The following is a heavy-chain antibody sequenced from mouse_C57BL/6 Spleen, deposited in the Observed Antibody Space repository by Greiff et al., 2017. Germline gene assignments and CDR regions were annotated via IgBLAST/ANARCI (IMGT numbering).Heavy chain of an antibody. J-gene: IGHJ3*01. CDR3: ARWTAQACCGFAY. CDR2: IYPGSGST. Sequence: QVQLQQPGAELVKPGASVKMSCKASGYTFTSYWITWVKQRPGQGLEWIGDIYPGSGSTNYNEKFKSKATLTVDTSSSTAYMQLSSLTSEDSAVYYCARWTAQACCGFAYWGQGTLVTVSA. D-gene: IGHD3-2*02. V-gene: IGHV1-55*01. CDR1: GYTFTSYW.